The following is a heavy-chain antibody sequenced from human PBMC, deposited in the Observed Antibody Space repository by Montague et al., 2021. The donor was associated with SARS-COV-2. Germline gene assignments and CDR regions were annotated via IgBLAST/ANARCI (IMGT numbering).Heavy chain of an antibody. D-gene: IGHD2-2*01. CDR1: GGSISSSSYY. CDR3: ASVSDSGYAFDY. Sequence: SETLSLTCTVSGGSISSSSYYWGWIRQPPGKGLEWIGSIYHSGSTNYNPSLKSRVTISVDTSKNQFSLKLSSVTAADTAVYYCASVSDSGYAFDYWGQGTLVTVSS. J-gene: IGHJ4*02. V-gene: IGHV4-39*07. CDR2: IYHSGST.